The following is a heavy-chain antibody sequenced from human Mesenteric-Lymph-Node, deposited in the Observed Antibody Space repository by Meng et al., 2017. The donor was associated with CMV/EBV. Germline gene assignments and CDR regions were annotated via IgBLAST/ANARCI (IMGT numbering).Heavy chain of an antibody. Sequence: SGPTLVKPTQTLTLTCTFSGFSLSTSGVGVGWIRQPPGKALEWLALIYWNDDKRYSPSLKSRLTITKDTSKNQVVLTMTNMDPVDTATYYCAHTFSKRRQGGYYFDYWGQGTLVTVSS. CDR2: IYWNDDK. D-gene: IGHD3-16*01. CDR3: AHTFSKRRQGGYYFDY. J-gene: IGHJ4*02. CDR1: GFSLSTSGVG. V-gene: IGHV2-5*01.